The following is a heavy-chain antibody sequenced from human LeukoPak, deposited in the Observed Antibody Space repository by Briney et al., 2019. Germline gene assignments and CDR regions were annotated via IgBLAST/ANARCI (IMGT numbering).Heavy chain of an antibody. CDR2: ISPSGAST. J-gene: IGHJ1*01. CDR1: GYTFISYY. CDR3: AREGTGYSGSHQYFQH. D-gene: IGHD1-26*01. V-gene: IGHV1-46*01. Sequence: ASVKVSCKASGYTFISYYMHWVRQPPGQGLEWMGIISPSGASTTYAPRFQGRVTMTRDTSTSTVYMELSSLRFEDTAVYYCAREGTGYSGSHQYFQHWGQGTLVTVSS.